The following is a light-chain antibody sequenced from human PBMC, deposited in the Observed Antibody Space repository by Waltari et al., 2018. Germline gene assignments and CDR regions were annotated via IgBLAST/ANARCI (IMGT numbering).Light chain of an antibody. CDR2: ATS. J-gene: IGKJ4*01. CDR3: QQYNSFPLT. Sequence: DIQVTQSPSSRSASEGDRVTITCRPSQGITRWLAWYQQKPEEAPKSLIYATSSLQSGVPSRLSGSGSGTDFTLTINNLQPEDFATYYCQQYNSFPLTFGGGTKVEIK. V-gene: IGKV1D-16*01. CDR1: QGITRW.